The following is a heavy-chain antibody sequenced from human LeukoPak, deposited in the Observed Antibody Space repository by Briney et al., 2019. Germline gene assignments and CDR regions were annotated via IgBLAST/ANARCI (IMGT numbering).Heavy chain of an antibody. CDR1: GFTFSTYA. Sequence: GGSLRLSCAASGFTFSTYAMSWVRPAPGKGLEWVSAICGSGGSTYYADSVKGRSTISRDNSKNTLYLQMNSLRAEDTAVYYCAKDDHGGSGWRDYFDYWGQGTLVTVSS. D-gene: IGHD6-19*01. CDR3: AKDDHGGSGWRDYFDY. J-gene: IGHJ4*02. V-gene: IGHV3-23*01. CDR2: ICGSGGST.